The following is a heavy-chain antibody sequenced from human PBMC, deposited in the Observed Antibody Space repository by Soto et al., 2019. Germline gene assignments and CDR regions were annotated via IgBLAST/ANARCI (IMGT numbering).Heavy chain of an antibody. V-gene: IGHV1-18*04. D-gene: IGHD3-22*01. Sequence: ASVKVSCKASGYTFTSYGISWVRQAPGQGLEWMGWISAYNGNTNYAQKLQGRVTMTTDTSTSTAYMELRSLRSDDTAVYYCARAGGYDSSAPTSPPSYWGQGTLVTAPQ. CDR3: ARAGGYDSSAPTSPPSY. J-gene: IGHJ4*02. CDR2: ISAYNGNT. CDR1: GYTFTSYG.